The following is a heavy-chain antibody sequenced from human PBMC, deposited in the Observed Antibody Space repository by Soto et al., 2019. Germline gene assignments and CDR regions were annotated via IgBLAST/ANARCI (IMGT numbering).Heavy chain of an antibody. Sequence: ASVKVSCKASGYTFHNYGVNWVRQAPGHGLEWMGRISAYNYNTHYAQNFEGRVTMTRDTSISTAYMELSRLRSDDTAVYYCARVLGGISLFYWGQGTLVTVSS. CDR1: GYTFHNYG. D-gene: IGHD2-15*01. J-gene: IGHJ4*02. CDR3: ARVLGGISLFY. CDR2: ISAYNYNT. V-gene: IGHV1-18*01.